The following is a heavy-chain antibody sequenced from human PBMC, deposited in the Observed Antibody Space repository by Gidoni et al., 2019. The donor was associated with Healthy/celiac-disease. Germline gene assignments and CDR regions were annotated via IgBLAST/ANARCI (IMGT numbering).Heavy chain of an antibody. V-gene: IGHV3-30*18. D-gene: IGHD6-6*01. CDR2: ISYDGSNK. J-gene: IGHJ6*02. CDR3: AKTRIAARPGDYYYYGMDV. CDR1: GFNFSSYG. Sequence: QVQLVESGGGVVQPGRSLRLSCAASGFNFSSYGLHWVRQAPGKGLEWVAVISYDGSNKYYADSVKGRFTISRDNSKNTLYLQMNSLRAEDTAVYYCAKTRIAARPGDYYYYGMDVWGQGTTVTVSS.